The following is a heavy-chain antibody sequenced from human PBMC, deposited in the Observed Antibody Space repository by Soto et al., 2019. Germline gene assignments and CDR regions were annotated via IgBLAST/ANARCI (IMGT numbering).Heavy chain of an antibody. Sequence: GGSLRLSCAASGFTFSSYAMHWVRQAPGKGLEYVSAISSNGGSTYYANSVKGRFTISRVNSKNTLYLQMGSLRAEDMAVYYCARSGGRITMVRGVLTRPHAFDIWGQGTMVTVSS. CDR3: ARSGGRITMVRGVLTRPHAFDI. D-gene: IGHD3-10*01. CDR2: ISSNGGST. V-gene: IGHV3-64*01. CDR1: GFTFSSYA. J-gene: IGHJ3*02.